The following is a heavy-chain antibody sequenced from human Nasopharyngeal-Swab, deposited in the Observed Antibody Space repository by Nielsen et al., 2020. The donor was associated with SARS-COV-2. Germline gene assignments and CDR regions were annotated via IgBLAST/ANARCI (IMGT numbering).Heavy chain of an antibody. V-gene: IGHV3-33*01. D-gene: IGHD6-19*01. CDR1: GFTFSSYG. CDR3: AREGGIAVAGIDY. Sequence: SLKISCAASGFTFSSYGMHWVRQAPGKGLEWVAVIWYDGSNKYYADSVKGRFTISRDNSKNTLYLQMNSLRAEDTAVYYCAREGGIAVAGIDYWGQGTLVTVSS. J-gene: IGHJ4*02. CDR2: IWYDGSNK.